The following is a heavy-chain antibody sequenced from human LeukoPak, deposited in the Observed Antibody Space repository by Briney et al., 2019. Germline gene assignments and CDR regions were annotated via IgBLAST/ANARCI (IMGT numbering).Heavy chain of an antibody. J-gene: IGHJ4*02. CDR3: ARGPQTNSSSCPNFDY. D-gene: IGHD6-13*01. Sequence: GGSLRLSCAASGFTFSSYGMHWVRQAPGKGLEWVAVISYDGSNKYYADSVKGRFTISRDNSKNTLYLQMNSLRAEDTAVYYCARGPQTNSSSCPNFDYWGQGTLVTVSS. CDR2: ISYDGSNK. V-gene: IGHV3-30*03. CDR1: GFTFSSYG.